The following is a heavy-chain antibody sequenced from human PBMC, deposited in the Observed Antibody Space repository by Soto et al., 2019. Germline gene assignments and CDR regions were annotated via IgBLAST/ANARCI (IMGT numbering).Heavy chain of an antibody. D-gene: IGHD6-13*01. J-gene: IGHJ5*02. V-gene: IGHV4-59*08. CDR3: ARHGAAADHGVFDP. CDR1: GGSIGSYY. CDR2: IYRSGST. Sequence: SETLSLTCTVSGGSIGSYYWSWIRQPPGKGLEWIGYIYRSGSTSYKSSLKSRVTMSVDMSKNQFSLKLSSVTAADTAVYYCARHGAAADHGVFDPWGQGTLVTVSS.